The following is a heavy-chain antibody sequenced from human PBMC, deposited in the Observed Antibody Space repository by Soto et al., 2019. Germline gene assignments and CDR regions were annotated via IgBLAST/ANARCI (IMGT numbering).Heavy chain of an antibody. D-gene: IGHD2-15*01. Sequence: EVQLLESGGGLVQPGGSLRLSCAASGITISNYPMSWVRQAPGKGLDWVSGISGSGDRTYYADSAKGRFTISKDLSKNSLSLQLDRLRAEDTAVYFCVQGDGGNPSTEPHWGQGTLVTVSS. CDR3: VQGDGGNPSTEPH. CDR2: ISGSGDRT. V-gene: IGHV3-23*01. CDR1: GITISNYP. J-gene: IGHJ4*02.